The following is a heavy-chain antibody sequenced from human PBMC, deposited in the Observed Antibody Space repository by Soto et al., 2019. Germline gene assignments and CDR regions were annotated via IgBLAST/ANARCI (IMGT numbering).Heavy chain of an antibody. CDR3: ARGLRVYSSNFDY. Sequence: GGSLRLSCAASGFTFSTYAMNWVRQAPGKGLEWDSTISGSGGSTYYADSVKGRFTISRDNSKNTLYVQMNSLRAEDTAIYYCARGLRVYSSNFDYWGQGTLVTVSS. CDR2: ISGSGGST. V-gene: IGHV3-23*01. J-gene: IGHJ4*02. CDR1: GFTFSTYA. D-gene: IGHD5-18*01.